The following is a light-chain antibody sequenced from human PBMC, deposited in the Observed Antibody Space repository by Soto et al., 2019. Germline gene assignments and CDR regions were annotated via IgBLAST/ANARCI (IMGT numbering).Light chain of an antibody. V-gene: IGKV1-39*01. CDR1: QYISSY. Sequence: DIQLAQSPSSLSASVGDRATITCRASQYISSYLNWYQHKPGKAPKLLIYAASSLQSGVPSRFSGSGSGTDFTLTISSLQPEDFATYYCQQGHTNPITLGQGTRLEI. CDR3: QQGHTNPIT. CDR2: AAS. J-gene: IGKJ5*01.